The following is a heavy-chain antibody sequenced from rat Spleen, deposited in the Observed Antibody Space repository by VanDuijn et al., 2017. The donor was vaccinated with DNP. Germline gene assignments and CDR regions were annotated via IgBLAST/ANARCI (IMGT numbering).Heavy chain of an antibody. J-gene: IGHJ2*01. Sequence: EVQLVESGGGLVQPGRSLKLSCAASGFTFSDYYMAWVRQAPTEGLECVAYISYHGGSTYYGDSVKGRFTISRDNAKNTLYLQMDSLRSEDTATYYCVKRAPGNYYYGGYFDYWGQGVMVTVSS. CDR3: VKRAPGNYYYGGYFDY. CDR2: ISYHGGST. CDR1: GFTFSDYY. V-gene: IGHV5-20*01. D-gene: IGHD1-6*01.